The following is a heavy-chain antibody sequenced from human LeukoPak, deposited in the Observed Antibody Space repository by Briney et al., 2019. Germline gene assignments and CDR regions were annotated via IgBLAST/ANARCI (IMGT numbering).Heavy chain of an antibody. D-gene: IGHD2/OR15-2a*01. J-gene: IGHJ6*02. Sequence: SETLSLTCTVSGGSISSSSYYWGWIRQPPGKGLEWIGSIYYSGSTYYNPSLKSRVTISVDTSKNQFFLKLSSVTAADTAVYYCARLSHYYYYGMDVWGQGTTVTVSS. CDR2: IYYSGST. CDR3: ARLSHYYYYGMDV. V-gene: IGHV4-39*01. CDR1: GGSISSSSYY.